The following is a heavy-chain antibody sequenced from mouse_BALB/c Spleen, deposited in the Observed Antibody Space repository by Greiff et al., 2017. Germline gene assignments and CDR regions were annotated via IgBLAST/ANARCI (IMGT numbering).Heavy chain of an antibody. Sequence: VKLVESGPGLVAPSQSLSITCTVSGFSLTSYGVHWVRQPPGKGLEWLGVIWAGGSTNYNSALMSRLSISKDNSKSQVFLQMNSLQTDDTAMYYCARDDGYYFDDWGQGTTLTVSS. CDR3: ARDDGYYFDD. CDR2: IWAGGST. J-gene: IGHJ2*01. D-gene: IGHD2-3*01. CDR1: GFSLTSYG. V-gene: IGHV2-9*02.